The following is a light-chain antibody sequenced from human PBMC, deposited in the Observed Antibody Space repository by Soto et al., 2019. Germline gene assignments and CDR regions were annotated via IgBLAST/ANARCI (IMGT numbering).Light chain of an antibody. J-gene: IGKJ2*01. CDR2: GAS. Sequence: DIQLIQSPSFLSASVGDRVTITCRASQGISSYLAWYQQPPGKAPKLLIYGASTLQRGVSSRFSGSGSGTEFTLTISSLQPEDFATYYCQHLNTYPRTFGQGTKLEVK. CDR3: QHLNTYPRT. CDR1: QGISSY. V-gene: IGKV1-9*01.